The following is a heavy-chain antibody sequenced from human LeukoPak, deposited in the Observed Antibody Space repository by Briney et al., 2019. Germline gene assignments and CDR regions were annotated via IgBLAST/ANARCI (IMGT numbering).Heavy chain of an antibody. CDR3: AKDRFESI. D-gene: IGHD3-3*01. J-gene: IGHJ3*02. CDR2: IYYSGST. CDR1: GGSISSGGYY. V-gene: IGHV4-61*08. Sequence: SETLSLTCTVSGGSISSGGYYWSWIRQPPGKGLEWIGYIYYSGSTNYNPSLRSRVTISIDTSKNQFSLNLSSVTAADTAVYYCAKDRFESIWGQGTMVIVSS.